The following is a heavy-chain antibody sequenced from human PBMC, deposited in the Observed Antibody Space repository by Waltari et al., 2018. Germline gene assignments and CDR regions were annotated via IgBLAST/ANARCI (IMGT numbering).Heavy chain of an antibody. J-gene: IGHJ6*02. D-gene: IGHD2-15*01. CDR3: ARDLPLAADPISSYYGMDV. V-gene: IGHV1-69*08. CDR1: GGTFSSYT. CDR2: ITPPLRIA. Sequence: QVQLVQYGDEMKKTESSVKVSCRASGGTFSSYTISWMRQATGKGLDRLGRITPPLRIANYVQQFTGRFTITADKATRTAYMQLSSLRSDDTAAYYCARDLPLAADPISSYYGMDVWGQGTTVTVSS.